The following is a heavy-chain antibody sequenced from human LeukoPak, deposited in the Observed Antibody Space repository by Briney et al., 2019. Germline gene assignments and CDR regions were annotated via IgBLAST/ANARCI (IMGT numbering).Heavy chain of an antibody. CDR1: GFTFSSSW. J-gene: IGHJ5*02. CDR2: TDQDGSEK. D-gene: IGHD6-13*01. Sequence: GGSLRLSCAASGFTFSSSWMNWVRQAPGKGLEWVAYTDQDGSEKYYVDSVKGRFTISRDNTKNSLYLQMNSLRAEDPAIYYCARDGSGYYSTWGQGTLVTVSS. V-gene: IGHV3-7*04. CDR3: ARDGSGYYST.